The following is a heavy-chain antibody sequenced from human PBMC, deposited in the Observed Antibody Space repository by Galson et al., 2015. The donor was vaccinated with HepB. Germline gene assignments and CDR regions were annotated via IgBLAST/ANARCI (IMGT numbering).Heavy chain of an antibody. D-gene: IGHD3-9*01. CDR3: TRHPSNYDILTGHFDY. CDR2: IRSKANSYAT. Sequence: SLRLSCAASGFTFSGSAMHWVRQASGKGLEWVGRIRSKANSYATAYAASVKGRFTISRDDSKNTAYLQMNSLKTEDTAVYYCTRHPSNYDILTGHFDYWGQGTLVTVSS. CDR1: GFTFSGSA. V-gene: IGHV3-73*01. J-gene: IGHJ4*02.